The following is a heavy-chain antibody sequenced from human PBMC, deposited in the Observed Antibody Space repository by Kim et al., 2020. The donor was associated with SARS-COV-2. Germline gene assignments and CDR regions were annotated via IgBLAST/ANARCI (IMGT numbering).Heavy chain of an antibody. CDR1: GFTFSSYA. D-gene: IGHD6-6*01. V-gene: IGHV3-30*04. J-gene: IGHJ4*02. CDR3: ARGGAARASYFDY. CDR2: ISYDGSNK. Sequence: GGSLRLSCAASGFTFSSYAMHWVRQAPGKGLEWVAVISYDGSNKYYADSVKGRFTISRDNSKNTLYLQMNSLRAEDTAVYYCARGGAARASYFDYWGQGTLVTVSS.